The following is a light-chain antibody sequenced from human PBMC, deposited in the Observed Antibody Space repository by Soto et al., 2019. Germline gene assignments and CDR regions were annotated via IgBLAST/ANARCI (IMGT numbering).Light chain of an antibody. J-gene: IGKJ1*01. Sequence: QITQSPPSLSASIGYTVTMTCRARHDSTTYLAWYQQKPWKVPELLIYAASTVKSGVLSRVSGSGSGTDFTITISSLQSDDVASYFCQKYDGAPWTVGQGTKVDIK. CDR2: AAS. CDR3: QKYDGAPWT. V-gene: IGKV1-27*01. CDR1: HDSTTY.